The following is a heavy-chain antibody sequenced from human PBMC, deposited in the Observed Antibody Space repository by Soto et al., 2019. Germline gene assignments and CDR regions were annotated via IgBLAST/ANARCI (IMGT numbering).Heavy chain of an antibody. V-gene: IGHV3-30*18. J-gene: IGHJ6*02. D-gene: IGHD3-10*01. CDR3: AKVFGWFGEIYGMDV. CDR1: VFTFSSYG. CDR2: ISYDGSNK. Sequence: GGALRVFCAASVFTFSSYGMHWVRQAPGKGLEWVAVISYDGSNKYYADSVKGRFTISRDKSKNTLYLQMNSLRAEDTAVYYCAKVFGWFGEIYGMDVWGQVTKVTVSS.